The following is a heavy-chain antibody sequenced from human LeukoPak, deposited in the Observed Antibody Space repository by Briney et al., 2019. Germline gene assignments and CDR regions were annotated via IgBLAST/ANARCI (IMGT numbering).Heavy chain of an antibody. D-gene: IGHD3-16*01. CDR1: AFTLSSYV. Sequence: GGSLRLSCAPSAFTLSSYVMTSVRQAPGKGLEWVSSIGASGERTHYADSVKGRFTISRDNTKNTLYLQMSSLRAKDTAVYHCAKKGGVEDVWGQGTTVTVSS. V-gene: IGHV3-23*01. CDR2: IGASGERT. J-gene: IGHJ6*02. CDR3: AKKGGVEDV.